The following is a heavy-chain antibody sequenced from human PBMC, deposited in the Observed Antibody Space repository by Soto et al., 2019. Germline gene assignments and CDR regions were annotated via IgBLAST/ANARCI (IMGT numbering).Heavy chain of an antibody. D-gene: IGHD3-3*01. CDR1: GFTFSSYA. V-gene: IGHV3-30-3*01. CDR2: ISYDGSNK. CDR3: ARVFRFLGWLFPLAY. Sequence: GGSLRLSCAASGFTFSSYAMHWVRQAPGKGLEWVAVISYDGSNKYYADSVKGRFTISRDNSKNTLYLQMNSLRAEDTAVYYCARVFRFLGWLFPLAYWGQGTLVTVSS. J-gene: IGHJ4*02.